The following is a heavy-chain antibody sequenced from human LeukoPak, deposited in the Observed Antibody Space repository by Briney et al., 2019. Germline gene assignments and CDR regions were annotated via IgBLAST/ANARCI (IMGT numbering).Heavy chain of an antibody. CDR3: ARGAYWGGWYNWFDP. Sequence: PSETLSLTCTVSGGSISNKYWSWIRQPPGKGLEWIGYIYYSGSTNYNPSLKSRVTILVDTSKNQFSLKLSSVTAADTAVYYCARGAYWGGWYNWFDPWGQGTLVTVSS. V-gene: IGHV4-59*01. CDR2: IYYSGST. D-gene: IGHD6-19*01. J-gene: IGHJ5*02. CDR1: GGSISNKY.